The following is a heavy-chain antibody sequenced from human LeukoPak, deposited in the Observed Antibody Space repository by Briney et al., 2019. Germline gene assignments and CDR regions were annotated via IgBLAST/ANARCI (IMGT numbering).Heavy chain of an antibody. CDR2: ISAYNGNT. Sequence: ASVKVSCKASGYTFTSYGISWVRQAPGQGLEWMGWISAYNGNTNYAQKLQGRVTMTTDTSTSTAYMELRSLRSDDTAVYYCARPHGDYYESRGYHDTCDIWGQGTVVTVSS. CDR1: GYTFTSYG. J-gene: IGHJ3*02. V-gene: IGHV1-18*01. D-gene: IGHD3-22*01. CDR3: ARPHGDYYESRGYHDTCDI.